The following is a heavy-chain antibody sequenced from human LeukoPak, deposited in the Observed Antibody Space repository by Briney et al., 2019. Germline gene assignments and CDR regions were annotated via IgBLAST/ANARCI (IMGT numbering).Heavy chain of an antibody. CDR2: IYNTGTT. CDR3: ARDDYGVFDAFDV. J-gene: IGHJ3*01. D-gene: IGHD3-16*01. V-gene: IGHV4-59*08. Sequence: PSETLSLTCTVSGGSISSHYWTWIRQPPGKGLEWIGYIYNTGTTNYNPSLKSRVTISLGTSKNQFSLKLTYVTAADTAVYFCARDDYGVFDAFDVRGQGTVVTVSS. CDR1: GGSISSHY.